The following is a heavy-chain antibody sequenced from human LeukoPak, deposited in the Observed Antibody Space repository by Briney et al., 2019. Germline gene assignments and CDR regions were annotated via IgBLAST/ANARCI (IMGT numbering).Heavy chain of an antibody. CDR1: GCSISSGDYC. Sequence: SETLSLTCTVSGCSISSGDYCWSLLRQPPGRVQGWIGYIYSRGNPYYNPSLKSRLTISVDTPRNQLALKLRSVTAADTAVYYCARGGTRITIVGVVINDFGYWGQGTLVTVSS. CDR3: ARGGTRITIVGVVINDFGY. CDR2: IYSRGNP. V-gene: IGHV4-30-4*08. J-gene: IGHJ4*02. D-gene: IGHD3-3*01.